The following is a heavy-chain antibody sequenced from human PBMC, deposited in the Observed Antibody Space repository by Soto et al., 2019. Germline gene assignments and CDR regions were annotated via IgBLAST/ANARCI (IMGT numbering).Heavy chain of an antibody. CDR2: IIPIFGTA. CDR3: ARGMVVAATLDRFDY. CDR1: GGTFSSYA. J-gene: IGHJ4*02. Sequence: GASVKVSCKASGGTFSSYAISWVRQAPGQGLEWMGGIIPIFGTANYAQKFQGRVTITADESTSTAYMVLSSLRSEDTAVYYCARGMVVAATLDRFDYWGQGTLVTVSS. V-gene: IGHV1-69*13. D-gene: IGHD2-15*01.